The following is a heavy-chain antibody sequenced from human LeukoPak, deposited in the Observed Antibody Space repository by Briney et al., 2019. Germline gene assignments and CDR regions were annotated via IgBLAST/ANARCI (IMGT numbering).Heavy chain of an antibody. D-gene: IGHD1-7*01. J-gene: IGHJ5*02. V-gene: IGHV3-7*01. CDR3: ARDRITGTRYWWFDP. CDR1: GFTFSDYY. CDR2: IKQDGSEK. Sequence: PGGSLRLSCAASGFTFSDYYMSWVRQAPGKGLEWVANIKQDGSEKYYVDSVKGRFTISRDNAKNSLYLQMNSLRAEDTAVYYCARDRITGTRYWWFDPWGQGTLVTVSS.